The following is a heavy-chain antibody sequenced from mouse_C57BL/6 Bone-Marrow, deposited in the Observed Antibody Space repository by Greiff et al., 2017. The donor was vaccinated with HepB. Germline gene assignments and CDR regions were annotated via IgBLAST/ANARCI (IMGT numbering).Heavy chain of an antibody. CDR3: ARHDYYGSSYPFDY. CDR2: ISSGGSYT. V-gene: IGHV5-6*01. CDR1: GFTFSSYG. J-gene: IGHJ2*01. Sequence: EVKLLESGGDLVKPGGSLKLSCAASGFTFSSYGMSWVRQTPDKRLEWVATISSGGSYTYYPDSVKGRFTISRDNAKNTLYLQMSSLKSEDTAMYYCARHDYYGSSYPFDYWGQGTTLTVSS. D-gene: IGHD1-1*01.